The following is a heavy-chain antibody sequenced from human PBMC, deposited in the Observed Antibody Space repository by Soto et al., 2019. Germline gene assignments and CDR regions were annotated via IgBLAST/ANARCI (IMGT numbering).Heavy chain of an antibody. D-gene: IGHD6-6*01. V-gene: IGHV4-59*01. J-gene: IGHJ4*02. CDR1: GGSISSYY. Sequence: SETLSLTCTVSGGSISSYYWSWIRQPPGKGLEWIGYIYYSGSTNYNPSLKSRVTISVDTSKNQFSLKLSSVTAADTAVYYCARSSSSSDIFDYWGQGTLVTVSS. CDR2: IYYSGST. CDR3: ARSSSSSDIFDY.